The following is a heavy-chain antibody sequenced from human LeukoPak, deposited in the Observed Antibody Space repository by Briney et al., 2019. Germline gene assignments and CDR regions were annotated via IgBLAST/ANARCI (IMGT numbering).Heavy chain of an antibody. CDR2: IKQDGSEK. V-gene: IGHV3-7*01. CDR1: GFTFSSYW. Sequence: PGGSLRLSCAASGFTFSSYWMSWVRQAAGKGLEWVANIKQDGSEKYYVDSVKGRFTISRDNAKNSLYLQMNSLRAEDTAVYYCARAPRGGYYDTQGDYWGQGTLVTVSS. CDR3: ARAPRGGYYDTQGDY. D-gene: IGHD3-16*01. J-gene: IGHJ4*02.